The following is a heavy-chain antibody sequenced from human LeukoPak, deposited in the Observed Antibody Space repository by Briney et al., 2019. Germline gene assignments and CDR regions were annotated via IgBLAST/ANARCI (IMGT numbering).Heavy chain of an antibody. Sequence: SETLSLTCAVSGYSISSGYYWGWIRQPPGKGLEWIGSIYHTGSTYYNPSLQSRVTISLDSPKNQFSLKLTSVTAADTAVYYCASGGTAVVMALTYYFDTWGQGTPVPVSS. D-gene: IGHD3-22*01. CDR3: ASGGTAVVMALTYYFDT. V-gene: IGHV4-38-2*01. CDR1: GYSISSGYY. J-gene: IGHJ4*02. CDR2: IYHTGST.